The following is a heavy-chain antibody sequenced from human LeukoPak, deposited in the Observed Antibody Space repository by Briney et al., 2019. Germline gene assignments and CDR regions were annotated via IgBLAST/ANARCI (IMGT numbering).Heavy chain of an antibody. CDR1: GFTFSDYY. CDR3: TRDAALVPGKNF. CDR2: ISYSGSTL. Sequence: GGSLRLSGAASGFTFSDYYMSWIRQAPGKGLEWVSYISYSGSTLYYADSVKGRFTMSRDNAKNSVYLQMNSLRAEDTAVYYCTRDAALVPGKNFWGQGTLVTVSS. D-gene: IGHD6-19*01. V-gene: IGHV3-11*04. J-gene: IGHJ4*02.